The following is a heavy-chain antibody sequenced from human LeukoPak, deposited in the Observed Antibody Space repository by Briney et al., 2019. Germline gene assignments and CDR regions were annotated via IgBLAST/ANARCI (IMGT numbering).Heavy chain of an antibody. Sequence: GGSLRLSCAASGFTFRSYGMHWVRQAPGKGLEWVAVIWYDGSNKYYADSVKGRFTISRDNSKNTLYLQINSLRAEDTAVYYCARDHCSSTSCYPAPLIDYWGQGTLVTVSS. D-gene: IGHD2-2*01. V-gene: IGHV3-30*19. J-gene: IGHJ4*02. CDR2: IWYDGSNK. CDR3: ARDHCSSTSCYPAPLIDY. CDR1: GFTFRSYG.